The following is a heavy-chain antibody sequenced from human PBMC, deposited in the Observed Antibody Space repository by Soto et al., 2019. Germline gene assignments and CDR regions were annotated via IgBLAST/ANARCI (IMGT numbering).Heavy chain of an antibody. CDR2: IYPGDSDT. D-gene: IGHD3-10*01. CDR3: AFYYGSGSYLPLDPVDAFDI. Sequence: GESLKISCKVSGYSFTSYWIGCVRQMPGKGLEWMGIIYPGDSDTRYSPSFQGQVTISADKSISTAYLQWSSLKASDTAMYYCAFYYGSGSYLPLDPVDAFDIWGQGTMVTVSS. J-gene: IGHJ3*02. V-gene: IGHV5-51*01. CDR1: GYSFTSYW.